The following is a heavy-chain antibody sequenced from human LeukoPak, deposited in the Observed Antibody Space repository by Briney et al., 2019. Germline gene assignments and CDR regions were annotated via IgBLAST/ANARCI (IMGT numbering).Heavy chain of an antibody. CDR3: ARVMVRGIVQLSALFDY. CDR2: ISSSGTTT. CDR1: GFSFSVYE. J-gene: IGHJ4*02. D-gene: IGHD3-10*01. Sequence: PGGSLRLSCAASGFSFSVYEIHWVRQAPGKGLEWISDISSSGTTTYYADSVKGRFTISRDNAKNSLYLQMNSLRAEDTAVYYCARVMVRGIVQLSALFDYWGQGTLVTVSS. V-gene: IGHV3-48*03.